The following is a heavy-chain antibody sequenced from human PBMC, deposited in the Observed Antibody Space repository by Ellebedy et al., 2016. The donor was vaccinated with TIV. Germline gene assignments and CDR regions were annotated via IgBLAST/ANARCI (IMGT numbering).Heavy chain of an antibody. Sequence: SLKISXVTSGFSFDAYAMHWVRQAAGKGLEWVSSINWNSGHIDYADSVKGRFTISRDNAKNSLYLQLNSLRAEDTAVYYCARGDTNSGDYWGQGTLVSVSS. V-gene: IGHV3-9*01. CDR1: GFSFDAYA. J-gene: IGHJ4*02. D-gene: IGHD3-3*01. CDR2: INWNSGHI. CDR3: ARGDTNSGDY.